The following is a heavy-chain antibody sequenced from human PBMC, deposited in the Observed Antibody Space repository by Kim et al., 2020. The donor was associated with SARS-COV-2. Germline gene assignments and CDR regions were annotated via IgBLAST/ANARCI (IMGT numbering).Heavy chain of an antibody. D-gene: IGHD3-9*01. Sequence: GGSLRLSCAASGFTFDDYGMRWVRQAPGKGLEWVSGINWNGGSTGYADSVKGRFTISRDNAKNSLYLQMNSLRAEDTALYHCAREASHYDILTGYYYYFDYWGQGTLVTVSS. CDR2: INWNGGST. V-gene: IGHV3-20*01. CDR3: AREASHYDILTGYYYYFDY. CDR1: GFTFDDYG. J-gene: IGHJ4*02.